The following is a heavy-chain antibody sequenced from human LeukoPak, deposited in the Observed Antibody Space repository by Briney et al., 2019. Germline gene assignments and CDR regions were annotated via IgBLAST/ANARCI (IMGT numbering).Heavy chain of an antibody. Sequence: PSETLSLTCTVSGGSISSYYWSWIRQPPGKGLEWIGYIYYSGSTNYNPSLKSRVTISVDTSKNQFSLKLSSVTAADTAVYYCARVIYCSSTSCSRRNYHYYYMDVWGKGTTVTVSS. CDR2: IYYSGST. D-gene: IGHD2-2*01. CDR3: ARVIYCSSTSCSRRNYHYYYMDV. V-gene: IGHV4-59*01. CDR1: GGSISSYY. J-gene: IGHJ6*03.